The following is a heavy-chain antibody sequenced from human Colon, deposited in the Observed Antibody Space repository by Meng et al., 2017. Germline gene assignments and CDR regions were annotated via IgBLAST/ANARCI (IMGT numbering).Heavy chain of an antibody. CDR1: GGSFSGYY. Sequence: QVKLQQWGPGLLKPSETPSLTCAVYGGSFSGYYWSWYRQPPGKGLEWIGEINHSGSTNYNPSLKSRVTISVDTSKNQFSLKLSSVTAADTAVYYCARRVRGVISWFDPWGQGTLVTVSS. CDR3: ARRVRGVISWFDP. D-gene: IGHD3-10*01. CDR2: INHSGST. J-gene: IGHJ5*02. V-gene: IGHV4-34*01.